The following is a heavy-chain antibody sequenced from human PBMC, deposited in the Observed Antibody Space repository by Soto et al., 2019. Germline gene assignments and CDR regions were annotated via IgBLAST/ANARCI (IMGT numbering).Heavy chain of an antibody. CDR1: GGSISSGGYY. D-gene: IGHD3-3*01. V-gene: IGHV4-31*03. J-gene: IGHJ6*02. CDR2: IYYSGST. Sequence: SETLSLTCTVSGGSISSGGYYWSWIRQHPGKGLEWIGYIYYSGSTYYNPSPKSRVTISVDTSKNQFSLKLSSVTAADTAVYYCARGAYYDFWSGYYTVPAGYYYYGMDVWGQGTTVTVS. CDR3: ARGAYYDFWSGYYTVPAGYYYYGMDV.